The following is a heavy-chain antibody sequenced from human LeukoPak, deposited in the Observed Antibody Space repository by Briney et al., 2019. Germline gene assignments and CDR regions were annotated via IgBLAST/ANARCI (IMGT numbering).Heavy chain of an antibody. D-gene: IGHD2-2*01. CDR1: GYTFTGYY. J-gene: IGHJ4*02. Sequence: ASVKVSCKASGYTFTGYYMHWVRQAPGQGLEWMGWINPNSGGTNYAQKFQGRVTMTRDTPISTAYMELSRLRSDDTAVYYCARAPRGQLLSSEIDYWGQGTLVTVSS. V-gene: IGHV1-2*02. CDR3: ARAPRGQLLSSEIDY. CDR2: INPNSGGT.